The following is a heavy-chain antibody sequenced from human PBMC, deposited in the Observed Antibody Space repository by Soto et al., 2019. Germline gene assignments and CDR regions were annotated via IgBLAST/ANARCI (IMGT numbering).Heavy chain of an antibody. J-gene: IGHJ6*01. Sequence: SVKVSCKASGGTFSSYAISWVRQAPGQGLEWMGGIIPIFGTANYAQKFQGRVTITADESTSTAYMELSSLRSEDTAVYYCAQSGYSSGNYYYYGMDVWGQGTTVTVSS. CDR3: AQSGYSSGNYYYYGMDV. CDR1: GGTFSSYA. V-gene: IGHV1-69*13. CDR2: IIPIFGTA. D-gene: IGHD6-19*01.